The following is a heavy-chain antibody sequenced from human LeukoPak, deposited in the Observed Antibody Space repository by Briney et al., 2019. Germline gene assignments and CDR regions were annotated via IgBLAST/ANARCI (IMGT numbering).Heavy chain of an antibody. CDR2: SAYNGNT. CDR3: ARVPFSSSLDFYYDYYMDV. CDR1: GYTFTTYG. J-gene: IGHJ6*03. D-gene: IGHD6-6*01. Sequence: ASVKVSCKASGYTFTTYGFNWVRQAPGQGLEWMGNSAYNGNTNYAQKLQGRVTMTTDTSTSTAYMELRSLRSDDTAVYYCARVPFSSSLDFYYDYYMDVWGKGTTVTVSS. V-gene: IGHV1-18*01.